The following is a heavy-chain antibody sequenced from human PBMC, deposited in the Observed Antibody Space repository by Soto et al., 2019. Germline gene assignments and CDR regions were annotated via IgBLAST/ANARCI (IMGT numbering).Heavy chain of an antibody. J-gene: IGHJ6*02. CDR3: ARVRAELGYCSGRSCLPYYNGMDV. Sequence: QVQLVQSGAEVKKPGASVKVSCKASGYTFTSYGISWVRQAPGQGLGWLGWIGTYNGDTNYAQNFQGRVTMTTDTSTRTVXXEXRXXRSGDSAVYYCARVRAELGYCSGRSCLPYYNGMDVWGQGTTVTVSS. V-gene: IGHV1-18*01. CDR1: GYTFTSYG. D-gene: IGHD2-15*01. CDR2: IGTYNGDT.